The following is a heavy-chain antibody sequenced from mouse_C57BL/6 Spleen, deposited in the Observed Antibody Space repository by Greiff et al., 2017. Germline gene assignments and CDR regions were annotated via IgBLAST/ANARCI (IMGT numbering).Heavy chain of an antibody. CDR1: GFSLTSYG. CDR2: IWSGGST. Sequence: VKLEESGPGLVQPSQSLSITCTVSGFSLTSYGVHWVRQAPGKGLEWLGVIWSGGSTDYNAAFISRLSISKDNSKSQVFFKMISLQTDDTAIYYCARASWVVYYLYYWGQGTTLTVSS. V-gene: IGHV2-2*01. CDR3: ARASWVVYYLYY. J-gene: IGHJ2*01. D-gene: IGHD4-1*01.